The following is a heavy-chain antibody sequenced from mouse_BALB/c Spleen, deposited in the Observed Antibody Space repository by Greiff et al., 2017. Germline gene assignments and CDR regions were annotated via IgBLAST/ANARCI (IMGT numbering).Heavy chain of an antibody. CDR1: GYSFTSYY. CDR2: IFPGSGNT. J-gene: IGHJ4*01. CDR3: ARCRDGYYVSAMDY. V-gene: IGHV1-66*01. Sequence: QVQLQQSGPELVKPGASVKISCKASGYSFTSYYIHWVKQRPGQGLEWIGWIFPGSGNTKYNEKFKGKATLTADTSSSTAYMQLSSLTSEDSAVYFCARCRDGYYVSAMDYWGQGTSVTVSS. D-gene: IGHD2-3*01.